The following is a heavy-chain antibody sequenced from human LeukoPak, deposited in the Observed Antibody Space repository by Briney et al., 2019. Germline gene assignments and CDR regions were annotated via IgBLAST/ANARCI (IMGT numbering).Heavy chain of an antibody. CDR3: ARAFPVKTYDY. V-gene: IGHV3-21*01. CDR2: ISSSSSSYI. J-gene: IGHJ4*02. Sequence: NPGGSLRLSCAASGFTFSSYSMNWVRQAPGKGLEWVSSISSSSSSYIYYADSVRGRFTISRDNAKNSLYLQMNSLRAEDTAVYYCARAFPVKTYDYWGQGTLVTVSS. CDR1: GFTFSSYS.